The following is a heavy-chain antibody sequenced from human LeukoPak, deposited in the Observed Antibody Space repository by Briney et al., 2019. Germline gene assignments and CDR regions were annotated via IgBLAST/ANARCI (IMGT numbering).Heavy chain of an antibody. D-gene: IGHD5-18*01. CDR2: IIPIFGTA. CDR1: GGTFSSYA. CDR3: ARGGYSYEYFDY. J-gene: IGHJ4*02. Sequence: ASVKVSCKASGGTFSSYAISWVRQAPGQGLEWMGGIIPIFGTANYAQKFQGRVTITTDESTNTAYMELSSLRSEDTAVYYCARGGYSYEYFDYWGQGTLVTVSS. V-gene: IGHV1-69*05.